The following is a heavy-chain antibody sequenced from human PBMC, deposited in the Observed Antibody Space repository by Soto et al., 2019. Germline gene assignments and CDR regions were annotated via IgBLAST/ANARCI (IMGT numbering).Heavy chain of an antibody. CDR2: INGDGTST. CDR1: GFTFSIHW. Sequence: PGGSLRLSCAASGFTFSIHWMHWVRQVPGKGLVWVSRINGDGTSTGYADSLKGRFTISRDNAKNSLFLQLDSLRAEDTAVYFCVRARSTDSRPDYWGQGTLVTVSS. V-gene: IGHV3-74*01. CDR3: VRARSTDSRPDY. J-gene: IGHJ4*02. D-gene: IGHD3-22*01.